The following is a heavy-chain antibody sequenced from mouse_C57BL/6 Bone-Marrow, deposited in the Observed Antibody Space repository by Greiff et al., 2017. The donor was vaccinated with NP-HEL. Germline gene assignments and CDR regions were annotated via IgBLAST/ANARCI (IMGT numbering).Heavy chain of an antibody. J-gene: IGHJ4*01. CDR2: ISDGGSYT. V-gene: IGHV5-4*03. Sequence: EVKLMESGGGLVKPGGSLKLSCAASGFTFSSYAMSWVRQTPEKRLEWVATISDGGSYTYYPDNVKGRFTISRDNAKNNLYLQMSHLKSEDTAMYYCARAYYSIDAMDYWGQGTSVTVSS. D-gene: IGHD2-5*01. CDR1: GFTFSSYA. CDR3: ARAYYSIDAMDY.